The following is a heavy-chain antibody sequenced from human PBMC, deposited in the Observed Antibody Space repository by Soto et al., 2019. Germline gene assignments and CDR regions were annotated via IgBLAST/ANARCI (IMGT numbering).Heavy chain of an antibody. CDR3: ARGPGGPDGPGDY. J-gene: IGHJ4*02. CDR1: GYTFTSYA. V-gene: IGHV1-3*01. Sequence: QVQLVQPGAEVKKPGASVKVSCKASGYTFTSYAMHWVRQAHGQRLEWMGWINAGNGNTKYSQKCQGRVTITRDTTASTAYIELSSLRSEDTALDYCARGPGGPDGPGDYWGQGTLVTVSS. D-gene: IGHD2-15*01. CDR2: INAGNGNT.